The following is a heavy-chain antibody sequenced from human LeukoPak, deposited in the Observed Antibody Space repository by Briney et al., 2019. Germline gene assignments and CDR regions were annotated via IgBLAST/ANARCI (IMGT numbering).Heavy chain of an antibody. CDR3: AKRSGSPHNFDY. D-gene: IGHD1-14*01. CDR2: ISGDGGTT. J-gene: IGHJ4*02. Sequence: PGGSLRLSCAASRFAFDAHAMNWVRQAPGKPLEWVSLISGDGGTTHYADSVRGRFTISRDNSRNSLYLQMKSLTTEDTALYYCAKRSGSPHNFDYWGRGTLVTVSS. CDR1: RFAFDAHA. V-gene: IGHV3-43*02.